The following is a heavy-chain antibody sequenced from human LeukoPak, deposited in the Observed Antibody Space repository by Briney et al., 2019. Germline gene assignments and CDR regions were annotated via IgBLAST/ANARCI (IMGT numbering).Heavy chain of an antibody. D-gene: IGHD1-26*01. V-gene: IGHV4-30-2*01. CDR3: AREIVGAIHHFDY. Sequence: SETLSLTCTVSGGSISSGGYYWSWIRQPPGKGLEWIGYIYHSGSTYYNPSLKSRVTMSVDTSKNQFSLKLSSVTAADTAVYYCAREIVGAIHHFDYWGQGTLVTVSS. CDR1: GGSISSGGYY. CDR2: IYHSGST. J-gene: IGHJ4*02.